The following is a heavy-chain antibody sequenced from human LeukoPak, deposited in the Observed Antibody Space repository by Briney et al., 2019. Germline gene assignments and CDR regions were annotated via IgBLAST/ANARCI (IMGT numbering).Heavy chain of an antibody. CDR3: AKIKTPYTDSARFPSDY. CDR2: ISGRGDGS. D-gene: IGHD3-3*01. CDR1: GFTFSSYA. V-gene: IGHV3-23*01. Sequence: PGGSLRLSCAASGFTFSSYAMSWVRQAPGKGLEWVSAISGRGDGSYYADSVKGRFTISRDNSMHTLFLQMNSLRAEDTALYYCAKIKTPYTDSARFPSDYWGQGTLVTVSS. J-gene: IGHJ4*02.